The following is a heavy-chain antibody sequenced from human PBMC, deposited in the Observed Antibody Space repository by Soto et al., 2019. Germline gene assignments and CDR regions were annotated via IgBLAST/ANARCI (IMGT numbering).Heavy chain of an antibody. Sequence: GGSLRLSCSASGFTFSNYWMSWVRQAPGKGLEWVANIKQNGSEEYYVDSVRGRFTISRDNAKNSLHLQMNSLRAEDTAVYYCVRATALLWFGEAFWGQGTLVTVSS. CDR1: GFTFSNYW. D-gene: IGHD3-10*01. J-gene: IGHJ4*02. CDR3: VRATALLWFGEAF. CDR2: IKQNGSEE. V-gene: IGHV3-7*01.